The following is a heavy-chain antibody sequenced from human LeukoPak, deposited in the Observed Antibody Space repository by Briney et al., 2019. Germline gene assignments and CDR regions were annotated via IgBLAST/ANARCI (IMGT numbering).Heavy chain of an antibody. CDR1: GFTFSDYY. CDR3: ARAASRGYSYGFDY. J-gene: IGHJ4*02. D-gene: IGHD5-18*01. Sequence: GGSLRLSCAASGFTFSDYYMSWIRQAPGKGLEGVSYTSSSSSHTNYADSVKGRFTISRDNAKNSLFLQMNSLRAEDTAVYYCARAASRGYSYGFDYWGQGTLVTVSS. CDR2: TSSSSSHT. V-gene: IGHV3-11*05.